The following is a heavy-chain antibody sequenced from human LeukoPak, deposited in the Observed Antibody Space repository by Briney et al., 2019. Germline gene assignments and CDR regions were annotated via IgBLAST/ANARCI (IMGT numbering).Heavy chain of an antibody. CDR2: ISSSGSTI. Sequence: GGSLRLSCAASGFTFSSYSMNWVRQAPGKGLEWVSYISSSGSTIYYADSVKGRFTISRDNAKNSLYLQMNSLRAEDTAVYYCARGDYYYDSSGYQLASWGLDVWGKGTTVTVSS. V-gene: IGHV3-48*04. CDR1: GFTFSSYS. CDR3: ARGDYYYDSSGYQLASWGLDV. J-gene: IGHJ6*04. D-gene: IGHD3-22*01.